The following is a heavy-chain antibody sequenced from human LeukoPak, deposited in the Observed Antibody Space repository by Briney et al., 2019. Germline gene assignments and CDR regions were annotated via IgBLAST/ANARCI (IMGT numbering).Heavy chain of an antibody. Sequence: PGGSQRLPRSAAGLILSTGDMSLVRLAPGGGLGWVSYIGSSGYSIYYADSVKGRFTISRDNANKSLYLQMNSLRAEDTAVYYCAREGSSYAPSQPFYFDSWGQGTLVTVSS. CDR1: GLILSTGD. D-gene: IGHD3-10*01. J-gene: IGHJ4*02. CDR3: AREGSSYAPSQPFYFDS. CDR2: IGSSGYSI. V-gene: IGHV3-48*03.